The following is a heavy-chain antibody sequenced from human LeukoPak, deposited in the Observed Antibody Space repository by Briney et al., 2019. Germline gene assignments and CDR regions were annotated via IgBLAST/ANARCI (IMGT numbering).Heavy chain of an antibody. D-gene: IGHD5-18*01. V-gene: IGHV3-33*01. CDR2: IWYDGSNK. J-gene: IGHJ6*04. CDR1: GFTFSSYG. CDR3: ARGTWIQLWILDV. Sequence: PGGSLRLSCAASGFTFSSYGMHWVRQAPGKGLEWVAVIWYDGSNKYYADSVKGRFTISRDNSKNTLYLQMNSLRAEDTAVYYCARGTWIQLWILDVWGKGTTVTVSS.